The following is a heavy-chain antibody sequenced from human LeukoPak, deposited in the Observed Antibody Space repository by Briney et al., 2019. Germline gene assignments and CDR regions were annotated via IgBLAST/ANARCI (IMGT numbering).Heavy chain of an antibody. CDR1: GYTFTSYY. J-gene: IGHJ3*02. Sequence: GASVKVSCKASGYTFTSYYMHWVRQAPGQGLEWMGIINPSGGSTSYAQKFQGRVTMTRDMSTSTVYMELSSLRSEDTAVYYCAIGSIPTYDAFDIWGQGTMVTVSS. V-gene: IGHV1-46*01. D-gene: IGHD3-16*01. CDR2: INPSGGST. CDR3: AIGSIPTYDAFDI.